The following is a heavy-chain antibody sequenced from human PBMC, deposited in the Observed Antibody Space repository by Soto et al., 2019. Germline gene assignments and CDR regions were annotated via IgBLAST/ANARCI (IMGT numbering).Heavy chain of an antibody. CDR2: INPNSGDT. Sequence: ASVKVSCKASGYTFTGYYVHWVRQAPGQGLEWMGWINPNSGDTYLAQRFQGRVTMNRDTSIGTAYMELRGLTSDDTAEYYCAKGGAIVAAGTRVYLSKAMDVCGQGTTVTVSS. D-gene: IGHD1-26*01. CDR1: GYTFTGYY. CDR3: AKGGAIVAAGTRVYLSKAMDV. V-gene: IGHV1-2*02. J-gene: IGHJ6*02.